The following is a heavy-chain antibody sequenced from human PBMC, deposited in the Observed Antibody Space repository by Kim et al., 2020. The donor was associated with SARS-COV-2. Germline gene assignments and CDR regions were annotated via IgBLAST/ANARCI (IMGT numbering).Heavy chain of an antibody. CDR1: GGSISSSGYY. CDR2: LYYSGIT. V-gene: IGHV4-39*01. Sequence: SETLSLTCTVSGGSISSSGYYWGWIRQPPGKALEWIGTLYYSGITYHNPSLKSRVTISEDSSKRQCSLKLSSVTAADTAVYYCARSYSSGWSKFDPWGQGTLVTVSS. CDR3: ARSYSSGWSKFDP. D-gene: IGHD6-19*01. J-gene: IGHJ5*02.